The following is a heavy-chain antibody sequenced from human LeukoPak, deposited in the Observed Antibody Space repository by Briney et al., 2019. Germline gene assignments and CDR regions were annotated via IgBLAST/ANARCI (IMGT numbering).Heavy chain of an antibody. D-gene: IGHD6-19*01. Sequence: GGSLRLSCAASGFTFSSYGMHWVRQAPGKGLEWVAVISYDGSNKYYADSVKGRFTISRDNSKNTLYLQMNSLRAEDTAVYYCAREYSSGWYGNWFDPWGQGTLVTVSS. CDR3: AREYSSGWYGNWFDP. V-gene: IGHV3-30*03. CDR2: ISYDGSNK. J-gene: IGHJ5*02. CDR1: GFTFSSYG.